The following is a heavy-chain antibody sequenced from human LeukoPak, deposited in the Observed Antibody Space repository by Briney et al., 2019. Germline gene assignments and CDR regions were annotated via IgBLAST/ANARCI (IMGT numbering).Heavy chain of an antibody. J-gene: IGHJ5*02. CDR3: TRDQGSQGDSGYRPHES. D-gene: IGHD5-12*01. Sequence: PGGSLRLSCGASGFTLSNYYMSWVRRAPGKGLEGVANIKQDGSKKDYVDSVKGRFTISRDNAKNSLYLQMNSLSADDTAVYYCTRDQGSQGDSGYRPHESWGQGTLVTVSS. CDR1: GFTLSNYY. V-gene: IGHV3-7*01. CDR2: IKQDGSKK.